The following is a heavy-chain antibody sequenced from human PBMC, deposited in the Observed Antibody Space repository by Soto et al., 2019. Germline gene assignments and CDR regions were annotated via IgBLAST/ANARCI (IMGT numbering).Heavy chain of an antibody. CDR3: DGSFGVAAAGPFDY. V-gene: IGHV4-31*03. J-gene: IGHJ4*02. CDR2: IYYSGST. CDR1: GGSISSGGYY. Sequence: QVQLQESGPGLVKPSQTLSLTCTVSGGSISSGGYYWSWIRQHPGKGLEGIGYIYYSGSTYYNPSLKSRVTISVDTSKNQFSLKLSSVTAADTAVYYFDGSFGVAAAGPFDYWGQGTLVTVSS. D-gene: IGHD6-13*01.